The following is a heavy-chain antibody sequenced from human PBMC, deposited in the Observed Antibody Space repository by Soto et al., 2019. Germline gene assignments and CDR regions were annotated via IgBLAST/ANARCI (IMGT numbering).Heavy chain of an antibody. D-gene: IGHD3-16*02. CDR2: IYHSGST. CDR3: ASRLGELSDPLFDY. CDR1: GGSISSGGYS. Sequence: SETLSLTCAVSGGSISSGGYSWSWIRQPPGKGLEWIGYIYHSGSTYYNPSLKSRVTISVDRSKNQFSLKLSSVTAADTAVYYRASRLGELSDPLFDYWGQGTLVTVSS. V-gene: IGHV4-30-2*01. J-gene: IGHJ4*02.